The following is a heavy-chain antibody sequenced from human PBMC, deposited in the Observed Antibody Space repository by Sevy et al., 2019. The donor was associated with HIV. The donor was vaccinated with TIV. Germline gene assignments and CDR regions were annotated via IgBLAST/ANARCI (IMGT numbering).Heavy chain of an antibody. Sequence: GGSLRLSCAASGFTFSSYAMSWVRQAPGKGLEWGSGISDSGGSTYYADSVRGRFTISRDNSKNTLYLQMNSLRADDTAVYYCAKTYYYDSSGYYYWGQGTLVTVSS. CDR1: GFTFSSYA. D-gene: IGHD3-22*01. V-gene: IGHV3-23*01. CDR2: ISDSGGST. J-gene: IGHJ4*02. CDR3: AKTYYYDSSGYYY.